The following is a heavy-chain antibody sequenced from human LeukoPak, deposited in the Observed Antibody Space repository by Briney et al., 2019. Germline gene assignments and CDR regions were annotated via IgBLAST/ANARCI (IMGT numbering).Heavy chain of an antibody. CDR2: IRYDGSNK. Sequence: GGSLRLSCAASGFTFSSYGMHWVRQAPGKGLEWVAFIRYDGSNKYYADSVKGRFTISRDNSKNTLYLQMNSLRAEDTAVYYCAKDILTGYYNHLWFGELLSGGFDYWGQGTLVTVSS. D-gene: IGHD3-9*01. J-gene: IGHJ4*02. CDR1: GFTFSSYG. CDR3: AKDILTGYYNHLWFGELLSGGFDY. V-gene: IGHV3-30*02.